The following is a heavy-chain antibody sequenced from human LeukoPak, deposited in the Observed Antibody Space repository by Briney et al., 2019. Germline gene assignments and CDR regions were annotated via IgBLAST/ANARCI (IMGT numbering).Heavy chain of an antibody. J-gene: IGHJ4*02. D-gene: IGHD1-26*01. CDR1: GFTSNNYW. Sequence: GGSLRLSCAASGFTSNNYWMTWVRQAPGKGLEWVANIKPDGSEKNYGDSVKGRFTTSRDNAKNSLYLQMNSLRAEDTAVYYCARAYSGTYRVGDYWGQGTLVTVSS. CDR2: IKPDGSEK. V-gene: IGHV3-7*01. CDR3: ARAYSGTYRVGDY.